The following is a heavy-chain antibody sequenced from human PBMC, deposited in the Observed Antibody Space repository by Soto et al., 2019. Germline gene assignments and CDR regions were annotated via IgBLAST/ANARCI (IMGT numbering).Heavy chain of an antibody. CDR2: IYSGGST. J-gene: IGHJ6*02. CDR1: GFTVSTKY. D-gene: IGHD6-19*01. Sequence: PGGSLRLSCAASGFTVSTKYMSWVRQAPGKGLEWVSVIYSGGSTFYADSVRSRFTISRDNSKNTMNHQKNSLRAEDMAVYYCARVPVYASPLYSSGWYHYYYYYGMDVWGQGTTVTVSS. V-gene: IGHV3-66*01. CDR3: ARVPVYASPLYSSGWYHYYYYYGMDV.